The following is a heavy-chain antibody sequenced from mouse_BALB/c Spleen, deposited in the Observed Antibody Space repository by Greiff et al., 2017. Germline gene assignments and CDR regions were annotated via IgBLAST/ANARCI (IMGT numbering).Heavy chain of an antibody. CDR1: GFSLTSYG. J-gene: IGHJ3*01. CDR2: IWAGGST. D-gene: IGHD2-14*01. CDR3: ARCYDRYPAY. V-gene: IGHV2-9*02. Sequence: VQLQQSGPGLVAPSQSLSITCTASGFSLTSYGVHWVRQPPGKGLEWLGVIWAGGSTNYNSALMSSLSISKDNSKSQVFLKMNSLRTDDTAMYYCARCYDRYPAYWGQGTLVTVSA.